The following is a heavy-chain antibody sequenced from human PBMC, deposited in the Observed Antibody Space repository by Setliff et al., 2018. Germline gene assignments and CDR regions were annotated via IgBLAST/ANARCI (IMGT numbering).Heavy chain of an antibody. V-gene: IGHV1-69*10. Sequence: ASVKVSCKASGGTFSSYAISWVRQAPGQGLEWMGGIIPILGIANYAQKLQGRVTMTTDTSTSTAYMELRSLRSDDTAVYYCATFRRDGYNRDYWGQGTLVTVSS. CDR1: GGTFSSYA. D-gene: IGHD5-12*01. CDR3: ATFRRDGYNRDY. J-gene: IGHJ4*02. CDR2: IIPILGIA.